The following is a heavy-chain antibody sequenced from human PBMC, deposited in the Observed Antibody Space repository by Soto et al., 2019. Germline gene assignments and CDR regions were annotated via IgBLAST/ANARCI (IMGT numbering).Heavy chain of an antibody. CDR3: TTDGGGSIVGATWDYYYGMDV. CDR2: IKSKTDGGTT. D-gene: IGHD1-26*01. Sequence: NPGGSLRLSCAASGFTFSNAWMSWVRQAPGKGLEWVGRIKSKTDGGTTDYAAPVKGRFTISRDDSKNTLYLQMNSLKTEDTAVYYCTTDGGGSIVGATWDYYYGMDVWGQGTTVTVSS. CDR1: GFTFSNAW. V-gene: IGHV3-15*01. J-gene: IGHJ6*02.